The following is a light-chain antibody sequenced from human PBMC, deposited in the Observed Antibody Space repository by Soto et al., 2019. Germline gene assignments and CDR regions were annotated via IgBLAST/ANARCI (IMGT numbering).Light chain of an antibody. CDR3: QQYDTFPVT. J-gene: IGKJ5*01. CDR1: QDINSY. CDR2: DAF. V-gene: IGKV1-33*01. Sequence: DIQMTHSPSSLSACVGDRVTITCQASQDINSYLSWYQQRPGKAPKLLIYDAFTLETGVPSRFSGSGSGTDFIFTISSLQPEDFATYCCQQYDTFPVTFGQGTRLEIK.